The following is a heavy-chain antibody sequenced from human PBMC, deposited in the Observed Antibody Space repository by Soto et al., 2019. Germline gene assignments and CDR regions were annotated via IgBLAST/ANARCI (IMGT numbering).Heavy chain of an antibody. V-gene: IGHV1-18*01. J-gene: IGHJ5*02. CDR2: ISAYNGNT. CDR1: GYTFTSYG. CDR3: ARAPRRSWYAP. Sequence: QVQLVQSGAEVKKPGASVKVSCKASGYTFTSYGISWVRQAPGQGLEWMGWISAYNGNTNYAQKLQGRVTMTTDTAASTADMELRSLRSDDTAVDYCARAPRRSWYAPWGQGPLVTVSS.